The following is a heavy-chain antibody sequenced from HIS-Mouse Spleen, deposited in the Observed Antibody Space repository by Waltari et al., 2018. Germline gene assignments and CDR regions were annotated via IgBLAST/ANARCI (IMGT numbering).Heavy chain of an antibody. J-gene: IGHJ4*02. Sequence: QVQLVQSGAEVKKPGASVKVSCKASGYTFTGYYMHWGRQAPGQRREWMGSINLNSGGTNCGQKFQGRVTITRDTSSSTAYMELSRLRSDDTAVYYCARGPQWLVLYYFDYWGQGTLVTVSS. CDR1: GYTFTGYY. CDR3: ARGPQWLVLYYFDY. V-gene: IGHV1-2*02. D-gene: IGHD6-19*01. CDR2: INLNSGGT.